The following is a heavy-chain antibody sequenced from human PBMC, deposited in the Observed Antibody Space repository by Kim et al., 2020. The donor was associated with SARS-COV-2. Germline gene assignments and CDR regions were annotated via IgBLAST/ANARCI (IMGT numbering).Heavy chain of an antibody. J-gene: IGHJ5*02. CDR3: ARESQWELLIGGWFDP. D-gene: IGHD1-26*01. Sequence: ASVKVSCKASGYTFTGYYMHWVRQAPGQGLEWMGWINPNSGGTNYAQKFQGRVTMTRDTSISTAYMELSRLRSDDTAVYYCARESQWELLIGGWFDPWGQGTLVTVSS. CDR2: INPNSGGT. V-gene: IGHV1-2*02. CDR1: GYTFTGYY.